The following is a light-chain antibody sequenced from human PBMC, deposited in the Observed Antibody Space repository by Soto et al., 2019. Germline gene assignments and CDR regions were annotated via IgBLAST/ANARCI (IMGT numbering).Light chain of an antibody. V-gene: IGKV3-20*01. CDR1: QSVSSSY. CDR3: QQFVNSQLI. J-gene: IGKJ4*01. Sequence: EIVLTQSPGALSLSPGERATLSCRASQSVSSSYLAWYQQKPGQAPRLLIYGASSRATGIPDRFNASCSWTDCTLTISRLETEDFATYYCQQFVNSQLIFGAGPKGDIK. CDR2: GAS.